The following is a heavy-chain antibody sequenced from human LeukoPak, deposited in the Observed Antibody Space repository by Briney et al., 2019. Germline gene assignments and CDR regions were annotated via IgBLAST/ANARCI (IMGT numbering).Heavy chain of an antibody. CDR1: GGSISSSSYY. V-gene: IGHV4-39*01. CDR2: IYYSGST. D-gene: IGHD2-8*01. CDR3: ARQDKWVYYFDY. J-gene: IGHJ4*02. Sequence: SETLSLTCTVSGGSISSSSYYWGCVRQPPGKGLVWIGSIYYSGSTYYNPSLKSRVTVSVDTSKNQFSLKLSSVTAADTAVYYCARQDKWVYYFDYWGQGTLVTVSS.